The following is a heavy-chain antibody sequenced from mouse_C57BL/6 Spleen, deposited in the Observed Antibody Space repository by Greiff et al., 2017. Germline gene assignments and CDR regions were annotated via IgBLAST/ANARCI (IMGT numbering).Heavy chain of an antibody. Sequence: VQLQQSGPELVKPGASVKIPCKASGYTFTDYYMDWVKQSHGKSLEWIGDINPNNGGTIYNQKFKGKATLTVDQSSSTAYMELRSLTSEDTAVYYCARGGKNAGEFADWGQGTMVTVSA. CDR1: GYTFTDYY. CDR2: INPNNGGT. J-gene: IGHJ3*01. V-gene: IGHV1-18*01. CDR3: ARGGKNAGEFAD.